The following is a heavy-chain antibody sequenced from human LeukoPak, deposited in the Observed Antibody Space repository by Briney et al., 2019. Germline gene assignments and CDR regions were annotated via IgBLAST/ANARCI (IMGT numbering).Heavy chain of an antibody. CDR2: MNPNSGNT. CDR1: GYTFTSYD. Sequence: ASVKVSCKASGYTFTSYDINWVRQATGQGLEWMGWMNPNSGNTGYAQKFQGRVIITRNTSISTAYMELSSLRSEDTAVYYCARSRDGYNSLYYFDYWGQGTLVTVSS. J-gene: IGHJ4*02. CDR3: ARSRDGYNSLYYFDY. V-gene: IGHV1-8*03. D-gene: IGHD5-24*01.